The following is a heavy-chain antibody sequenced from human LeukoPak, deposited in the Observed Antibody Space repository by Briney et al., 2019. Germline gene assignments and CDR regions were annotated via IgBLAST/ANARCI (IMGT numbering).Heavy chain of an antibody. V-gene: IGHV1-69*01. J-gene: IGHJ3*02. D-gene: IGHD6-13*01. Sequence: SVKVSCKASGGTFSSYAISWVRQAPGRGLEWMGGIIPIFGTANYAQKFQGRVTITADESTSTAYMELSSLRSEDTAVYYCAGPRAAAGYRHDAFDIWGQGTMVTVSS. CDR1: GGTFSSYA. CDR3: AGPRAAAGYRHDAFDI. CDR2: IIPIFGTA.